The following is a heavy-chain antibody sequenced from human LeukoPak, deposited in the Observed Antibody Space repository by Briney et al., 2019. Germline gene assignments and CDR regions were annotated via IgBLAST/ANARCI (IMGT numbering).Heavy chain of an antibody. J-gene: IGHJ4*02. Sequence: PGGSLRLSCVASGFTFSRYWMHWVRQAPGKGLEWVSAISGSGGSTYYADSVKGRFTISRDNSKNTLYLQMNSLRAEDTAVYYCARVPPNEGSGSYYVDGWGQGTLVTVSS. D-gene: IGHD1-26*01. V-gene: IGHV3-23*01. CDR2: ISGSGGST. CDR3: ARVPPNEGSGSYYVDG. CDR1: GFTFSRYW.